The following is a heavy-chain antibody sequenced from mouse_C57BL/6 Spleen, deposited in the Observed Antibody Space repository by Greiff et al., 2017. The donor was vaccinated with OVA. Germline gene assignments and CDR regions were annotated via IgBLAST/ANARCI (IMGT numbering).Heavy chain of an antibody. CDR3: AREGKTGTYFDV. V-gene: IGHV1-54*01. J-gene: IGHJ1*03. Sequence: QVQLQQSGAELVRPGTSVKVSCKASGYAFTNYLIEWVKQRPGQGLEWIGVINPGSGGTNYNEKFKGKATLTADKSSSTAYMQLSSLTSEDSAVYFCAREGKTGTYFDVWGTGTTVTVSS. D-gene: IGHD4-1*01. CDR1: GYAFTNYL. CDR2: INPGSGGT.